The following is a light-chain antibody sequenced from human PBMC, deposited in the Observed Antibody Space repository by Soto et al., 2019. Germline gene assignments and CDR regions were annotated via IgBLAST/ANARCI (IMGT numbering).Light chain of an antibody. Sequence: IQMTQSPPSVSASVGDRVTITCRASQGISSWLAWYQQKPGKPPKLLIYAASSLQSGVPSRFSGRGSGTDVTLTSSSRQHEDVETYYCQQANSFPVTFGGGTKVDIK. CDR1: QGISSW. V-gene: IGKV1-12*01. CDR3: QQANSFPVT. CDR2: AAS. J-gene: IGKJ4*01.